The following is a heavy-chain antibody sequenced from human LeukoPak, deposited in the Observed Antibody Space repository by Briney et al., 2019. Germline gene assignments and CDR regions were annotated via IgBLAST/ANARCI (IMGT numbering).Heavy chain of an antibody. D-gene: IGHD3-3*01. V-gene: IGHV6-1*01. CDR3: ARDSYDFWSGYRRRYGMDV. CDR2: TYYRSKWYN. J-gene: IGHJ6*02. Sequence: SQTLSLTCAISGDSVSSNSAAWNWIRQSPSRGLEWLGRTYYRSKWYNDYAVSVKSRITINPDTSKNQFSLKLSSVTAADTAVYYCARDSYDFWSGYRRRYGMDVWGQGTTVTVS. CDR1: GDSVSSNSAA.